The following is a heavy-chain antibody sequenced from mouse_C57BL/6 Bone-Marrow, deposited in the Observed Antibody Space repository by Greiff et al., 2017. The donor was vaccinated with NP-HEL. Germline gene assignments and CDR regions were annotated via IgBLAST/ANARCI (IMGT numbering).Heavy chain of an antibody. Sequence: QVQLQQPGAELVRPGTSVKLSCKASGYTFTSYWLHWVKQRPGQGLEWIGVIDPSDSYTNYNQKFKGKATLTVDPSSSTAYMQLSSLTSEDSAVYYCAREGAYDSNYGVYYYAMDYWGQGTSVTVSS. D-gene: IGHD2-5*01. CDR3: AREGAYDSNYGVYYYAMDY. J-gene: IGHJ4*01. CDR2: IDPSDSYT. V-gene: IGHV1-59*01. CDR1: GYTFTSYW.